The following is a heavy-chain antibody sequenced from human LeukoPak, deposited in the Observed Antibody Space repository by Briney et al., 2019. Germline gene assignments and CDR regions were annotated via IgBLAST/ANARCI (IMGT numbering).Heavy chain of an antibody. D-gene: IGHD1-14*01. CDR2: LYSDGNT. CDR1: GFTVITDD. V-gene: IGHV3-53*01. CDR3: ARGVEPLAANTLAY. J-gene: IGHJ4*02. Sequence: GGSLRLSCAASGFTVITDDMTWVRQAPGKGLEWVSVLYSDGNTKYADSVQGRFTISRDNSKNTLYLEMNGLSPDDTAVYYCARGVEPLAANTLAYWGQGTLVTVSS.